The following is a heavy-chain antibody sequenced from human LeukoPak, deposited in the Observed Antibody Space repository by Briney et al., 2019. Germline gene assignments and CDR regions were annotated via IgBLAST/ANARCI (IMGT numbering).Heavy chain of an antibody. J-gene: IGHJ2*01. CDR2: IYNSGST. Sequence: SETLSLTCTVSGGSISSYYWNWIRQPPGKGVEWIGNIYNSGSTDYNPSLKSRVTDYNPSLKSRVTISVDTSKNQISLKLSSVTAAATAVYYCAKDKGPYWSLDLWGRGTLVTV. CDR3: AKDKGPYWSLDL. V-gene: IGHV4-59*01. CDR1: GGSISSYY.